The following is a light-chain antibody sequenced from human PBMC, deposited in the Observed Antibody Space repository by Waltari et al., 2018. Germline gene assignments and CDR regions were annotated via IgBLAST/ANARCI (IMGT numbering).Light chain of an antibody. J-gene: IGKJ2*01. CDR1: QSVSSN. CDR3: QQYDYWPYT. V-gene: IGKV3-15*01. CDR2: GAS. Sequence: EIVMTQSPATLSVSPGDRATLSCTASQSVSSNLAWYQQKPGQAPRLLIYGASTRATGIPARFSGSCSGTEFTLTISSLQSEDFAVYYCQQYDYWPYTFGQGTKLEIK.